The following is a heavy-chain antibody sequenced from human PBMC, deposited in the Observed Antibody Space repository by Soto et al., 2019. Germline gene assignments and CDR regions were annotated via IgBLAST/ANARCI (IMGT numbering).Heavy chain of an antibody. CDR2: INHSGST. D-gene: IGHD6-6*01. Sequence: LSLTCAVYGGSFRGYYWSWIRQPPGKGLEWIGEINHSGSTNYNPSLKSRVTISVDTSKNQFSLKLSSVTAADTAVYYCARGWLAARGVIYYYYGMDVWGQGTTVTVSS. CDR1: GGSFRGYY. CDR3: ARGWLAARGVIYYYYGMDV. J-gene: IGHJ6*02. V-gene: IGHV4-34*01.